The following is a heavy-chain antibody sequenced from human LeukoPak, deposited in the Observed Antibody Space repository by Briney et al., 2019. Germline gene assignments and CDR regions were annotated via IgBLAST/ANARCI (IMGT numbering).Heavy chain of an antibody. D-gene: IGHD4-17*01. V-gene: IGHV3-30*18. CDR2: ISYDGSNK. CDR1: GFTFSSYG. Sequence: PGRSLRLSCAASGFTFSSYGMHWVRQAPGKGLEWVAVISYDGSNKYYADSVKGRFTISRDNSKNTLYLQMNSLRAEDTAVYYCAKGENDYGYLPYYWGQGTLGTGSS. CDR3: AKGENDYGYLPYY. J-gene: IGHJ4*02.